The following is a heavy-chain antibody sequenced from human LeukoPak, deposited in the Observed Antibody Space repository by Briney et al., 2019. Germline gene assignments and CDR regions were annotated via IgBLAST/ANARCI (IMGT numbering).Heavy chain of an antibody. Sequence: GGSLRLFWAASGFTFSSYAMSWVRQAPGKGLEWVSTFSGGGDHTYYADSVKGRFTISRDKSKNTLHLQMNSLRVEDTAVYYCAKDSGYDFFVDYFDYWGQGTLVTVSS. CDR2: FSGGGDHT. J-gene: IGHJ4*02. CDR3: AKDSGYDFFVDYFDY. CDR1: GFTFSSYA. V-gene: IGHV3-23*01. D-gene: IGHD5-12*01.